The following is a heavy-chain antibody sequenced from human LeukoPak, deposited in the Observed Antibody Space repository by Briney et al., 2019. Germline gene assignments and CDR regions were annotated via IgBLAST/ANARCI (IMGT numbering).Heavy chain of an antibody. V-gene: IGHV3-64D*09. CDR2: ISSGGST. Sequence: GGSLRLSCSASGFTFSRYAMLWVRQAPGKGLECVSAISSGGSTHYADSVKGRFTISRDDSENTLYLQMSSLRAEDTAVYYCAMNWNCDYWGQGTLVTVSS. J-gene: IGHJ4*02. D-gene: IGHD1-1*01. CDR1: GFTFSRYA. CDR3: AMNWNCDY.